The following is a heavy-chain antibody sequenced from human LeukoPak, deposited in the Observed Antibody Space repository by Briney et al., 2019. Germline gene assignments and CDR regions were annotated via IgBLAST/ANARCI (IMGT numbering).Heavy chain of an antibody. CDR1: GFTFSSYG. CDR3: AKQDYASSGYQFDY. D-gene: IGHD3-22*01. CDR2: IRYDGSNK. J-gene: IGHJ4*02. V-gene: IGHV3-30*02. Sequence: PGRSLRLSCAASGFTFSSYGMHWVRQAPGKGLEWVAFIRYDGSNKYYADSVKGRFTISRDNSKNTLSLQMNSLRAEDTAVFYCAKQDYASSGYQFDYWGQGTLVTVSS.